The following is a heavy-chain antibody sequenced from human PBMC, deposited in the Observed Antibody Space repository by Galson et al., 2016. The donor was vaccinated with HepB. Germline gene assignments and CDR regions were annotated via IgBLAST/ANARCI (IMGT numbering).Heavy chain of an antibody. J-gene: IGHJ4*02. V-gene: IGHV3-66*01. D-gene: IGHD3-16*01. CDR1: GFTVSSNY. CDR2: IYSGGTT. Sequence: SLRLSCAASGFTVSSNYMSWVRQAPGKGLEWASVIYSGGTTYYADSVKGRFTISRDNAKNTLYLQMNSLRAEDTAVYYCVRGSLGLRVFDYWGQGTLGTVSS. CDR3: VRGSLGLRVFDY.